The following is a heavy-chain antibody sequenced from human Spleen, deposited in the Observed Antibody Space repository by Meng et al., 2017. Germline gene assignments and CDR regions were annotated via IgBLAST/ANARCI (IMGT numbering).Heavy chain of an antibody. D-gene: IGHD2-8*01. CDR3: ARDLGYCTNGVLCGYGWFDP. V-gene: IGHV4-4*02. Sequence: SETLSLTCAVSGGSISTNKWWSWLRQPPGKGLEWIGEIYHSGTTSYNPSFKSRITISVDTSKNQFSLKLSSVTAADTAVYYCARDLGYCTNGVLCGYGWFDPWGQGTLVTVSS. CDR1: GGSISTNKW. J-gene: IGHJ5*02. CDR2: IYHSGTT.